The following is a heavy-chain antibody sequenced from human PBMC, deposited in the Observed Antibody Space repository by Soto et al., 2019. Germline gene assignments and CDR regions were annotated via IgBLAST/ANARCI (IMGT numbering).Heavy chain of an antibody. V-gene: IGHV1-2*06. CDR2: INPRSGDT. D-gene: IGHD1-26*01. J-gene: IGHJ5*02. Sequence: QVQLVQSGAEVKKPGASVKVSCKASGYTFIGYYIHWVRQAPGQGLEWMGRINPRSGDTTYAQKFHGRLTMTRATSISTAYMELSSLRSDDTAVYYCGRDGVGATPLGWFDPWGQGSLVTVSS. CDR1: GYTFIGYY. CDR3: GRDGVGATPLGWFDP.